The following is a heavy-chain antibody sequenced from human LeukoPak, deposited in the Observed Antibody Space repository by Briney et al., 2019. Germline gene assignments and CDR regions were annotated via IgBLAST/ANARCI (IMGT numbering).Heavy chain of an antibody. D-gene: IGHD3-22*01. CDR3: ARLGDYYDSSGPTPFDY. J-gene: IGHJ4*02. Sequence: SETLSLTCTVSGGSISSYYWSWIRQPPGQGLEWIGYIYYSGSTNYNPSLKSRVTISVDTSKNQFSLKLSSVTAADTAVYYCARLGDYYDSSGPTPFDYWGQGTLVTVSS. CDR2: IYYSGST. CDR1: GGSISSYY. V-gene: IGHV4-59*08.